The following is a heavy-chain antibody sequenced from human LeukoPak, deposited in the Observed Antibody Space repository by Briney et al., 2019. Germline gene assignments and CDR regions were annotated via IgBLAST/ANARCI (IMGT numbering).Heavy chain of an antibody. V-gene: IGHV3-9*01. D-gene: IGHD3-9*01. CDR1: GFTFDDYA. CDR3: AKSGHKDILTGYYSYYYGMDV. Sequence: PGGSLRLSCAASGFTFDDYAMHWVRQAPGKGLEWVSGISWNSGSIGYADSVKGRFTISRDNAKNSLYLQMNSLRAEDTALYYCAKSGHKDILTGYYSYYYGMDVWGQGTTVTVSS. J-gene: IGHJ6*02. CDR2: ISWNSGSI.